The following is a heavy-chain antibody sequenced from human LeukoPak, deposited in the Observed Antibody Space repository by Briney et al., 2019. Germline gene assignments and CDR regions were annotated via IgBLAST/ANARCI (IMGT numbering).Heavy chain of an antibody. V-gene: IGHV1-8*03. J-gene: IGHJ4*02. CDR2: MNPNSGRT. CDR1: DYTFTNYG. CDR3: TRETSSRYFDY. Sequence: ASVKVSCKASDYTFTNYGISWVRQATGQGLEWMGWMNPNSGRTGYAQNFQGRITITRNTSISTAYMELSSLRSEDTAVYYCTRETSSRYFDYWGQGTLVTVSS.